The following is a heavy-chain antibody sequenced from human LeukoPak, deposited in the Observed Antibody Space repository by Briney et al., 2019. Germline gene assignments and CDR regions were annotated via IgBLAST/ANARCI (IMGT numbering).Heavy chain of an antibody. CDR3: VRYCNGGSCYRAAFDV. J-gene: IGHJ3*01. V-gene: IGHV3-48*01. CDR2: ISGSSSTI. D-gene: IGHD2-15*01. CDR1: GFTFSSYS. Sequence: PGGSLRLSCAASGFTFSSYSMNWVRQAPGKGLEWGSYISGSSSTIYYADSVKGRFTISRDNGKNTLYLQMNSLRAEDTAVYYCVRYCNGGSCYRAAFDVWGPGTMVTVSS.